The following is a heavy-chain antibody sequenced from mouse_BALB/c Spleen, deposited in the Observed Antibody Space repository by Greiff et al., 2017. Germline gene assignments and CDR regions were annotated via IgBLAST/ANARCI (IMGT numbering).Heavy chain of an antibody. J-gene: IGHJ3*01. CDR1: GFAFSSYD. Sequence: EVKLQESGGGLVKPGGSLKLSCAASGFAFSSYDMSWVRQTPEKRLEWVAYISSGGGSTYYPDTVKGRFTISRDNAKNTLYLQMSSLKSEDTAMYYCARPFAYWGQGTLVTVSA. V-gene: IGHV5-12-1*01. CDR2: ISSGGGST. CDR3: ARPFAY.